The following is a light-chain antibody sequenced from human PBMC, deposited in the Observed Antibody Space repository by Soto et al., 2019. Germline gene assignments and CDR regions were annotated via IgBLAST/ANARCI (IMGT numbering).Light chain of an antibody. J-gene: IGLJ1*01. CDR2: DDD. Sequence: QSVLSQPPSVSAAPGQRVTISCSGSSSNIGGNSVSWYQQLPGTAPKLLIYDDDQRPSGIPDRFSGSKSGTSATLGITGFQTGDEADYYCGSWDSSLSAYVSRPGTKVTVL. CDR3: GSWDSSLSAYV. V-gene: IGLV1-51*01. CDR1: SSNIGGNS.